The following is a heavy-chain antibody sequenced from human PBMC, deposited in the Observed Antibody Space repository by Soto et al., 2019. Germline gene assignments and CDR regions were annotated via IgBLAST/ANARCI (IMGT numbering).Heavy chain of an antibody. CDR1: GFIFSSLA. CDR2: IPGSADST. Sequence: EVQLLESWGGMVQPGGSLRLSCAASGFIFSSLAMSWVRQAPGKGLEWVSAIPGSADSTYYADSVKGRFTISRDNSKNTLYLQINSLRAEDTAVYYCAKKLPEAGSHFAFDIWGHGTMVTVSS. J-gene: IGHJ3*02. D-gene: IGHD2-2*01. CDR3: AKKLPEAGSHFAFDI. V-gene: IGHV3-23*01.